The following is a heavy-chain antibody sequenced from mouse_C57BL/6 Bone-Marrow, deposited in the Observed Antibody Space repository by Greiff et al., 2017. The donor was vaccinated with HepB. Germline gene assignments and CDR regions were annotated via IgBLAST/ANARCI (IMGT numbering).Heavy chain of an antibody. CDR1: GFNIKDYY. CDR3: AYYYGSSSYFDY. V-gene: IGHV14-2*01. Sequence: VQLKQSGAELVKPGASVKLSCTASGFNIKDYYMHWVKQRTEQGLEWIGRIDPEDGETKYAPKFQGKATITADKSSNTAYLQLSSLTSEDTAVYYCAYYYGSSSYFDYWGQGTTLTVSS. D-gene: IGHD1-1*01. J-gene: IGHJ2*01. CDR2: IDPEDGET.